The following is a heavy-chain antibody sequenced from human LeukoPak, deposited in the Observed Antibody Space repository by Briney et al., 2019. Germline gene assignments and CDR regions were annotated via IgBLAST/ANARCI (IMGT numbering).Heavy chain of an antibody. J-gene: IGHJ6*03. CDR2: ISSSSSYI. Sequence: GGSLRLSCAASGFTFSSYSMNWVRQAPGKGLEWVSSISSSSSYIYYADSVKGRFTISRDNAKNSLYLQMNSLRAEDTAVYYCARVWSGTYSSSLRYYYYMDVWGKGTTVTVSS. D-gene: IGHD6-13*01. CDR3: ARVWSGTYSSSLRYYYYMDV. V-gene: IGHV3-21*01. CDR1: GFTFSSYS.